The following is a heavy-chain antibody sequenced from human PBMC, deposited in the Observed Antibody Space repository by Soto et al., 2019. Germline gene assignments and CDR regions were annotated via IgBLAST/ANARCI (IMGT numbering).Heavy chain of an antibody. CDR2: IIPILGIA. Sequence: QVQLVQSGAEVKKPGSSVKVSCKASGGTFSSYTISWVRQAPGQGLEWMGRIIPILGIANNAQKFQGRVTITADKSTSTAYMELSSLRSEDKAVYYCASRMTTVVIPYHYWGQGTLVTVSS. CDR3: ASRMTTVVIPYHY. CDR1: GGTFSSYT. D-gene: IGHD4-17*01. J-gene: IGHJ4*02. V-gene: IGHV1-69*02.